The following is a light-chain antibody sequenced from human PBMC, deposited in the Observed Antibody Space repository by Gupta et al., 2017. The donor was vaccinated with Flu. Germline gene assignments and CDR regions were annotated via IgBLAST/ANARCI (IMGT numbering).Light chain of an antibody. CDR1: SSKIGAGFD. CDR2: SSS. V-gene: IGLV1-40*01. CDR3: QSFDNCLSGSV. J-gene: IGLJ3*02. Sequence: QPVLTQPPSVSGAPGQRVTISCTVSSSKIGAGFDVHWYQQHPGTAPKLLIYSSSNGPSRVPDRFSGSKSGSSASLAIPGLQAEDEADYSCQSFDNCLSGSVFGGGTKLTVL.